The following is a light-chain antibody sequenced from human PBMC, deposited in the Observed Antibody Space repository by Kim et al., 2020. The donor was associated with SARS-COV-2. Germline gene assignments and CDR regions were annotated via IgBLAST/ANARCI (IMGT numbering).Light chain of an antibody. CDR3: QAWDNTWV. V-gene: IGLV3-1*01. CDR1: KLGDKY. Sequence: SYELTQPPSVSVSPGQTVTITCSGDKLGDKYSSWYQQQPGQAPVLVIYQDTKRPSGIPERFAGSNSGNTATLTISGAQAMDEADYYCQAWDNTWVFGGWTQLTVL. J-gene: IGLJ3*02. CDR2: QDT.